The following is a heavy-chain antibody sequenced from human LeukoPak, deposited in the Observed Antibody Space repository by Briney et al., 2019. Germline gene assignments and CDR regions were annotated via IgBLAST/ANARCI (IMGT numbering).Heavy chain of an antibody. D-gene: IGHD2-2*01. CDR3: AKDSLAAAMSFASNPRHFDY. Sequence: GGSLRLSCAASGFTFSDYYMSWIRQAPGKGLEWVSFIYSGGSTVYADSVKGRFTISRDNSKNTLYLQMNSLRAEDTAVYYCAKDSLAAAMSFASNPRHFDYWGQGTLVTVSS. CDR2: IYSGGST. V-gene: IGHV3-66*02. J-gene: IGHJ4*02. CDR1: GFTFSDYY.